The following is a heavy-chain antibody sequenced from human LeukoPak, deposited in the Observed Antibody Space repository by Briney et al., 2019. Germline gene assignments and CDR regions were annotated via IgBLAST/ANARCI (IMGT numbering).Heavy chain of an antibody. CDR3: ARDYYYDSSGYWDYYFDY. CDR1: GFTFSRFG. Sequence: GSLRLSCAASGFTFSRFGMHWVRQAPGKGLEWVAVRWYDGSNKYYADSVKGRFTISRDNSKNTLYLEMNSLRAEDTAVYYCARDYYYDSSGYWDYYFDYWGQGTLVSVSS. CDR2: RWYDGSNK. J-gene: IGHJ4*02. V-gene: IGHV3-33*01. D-gene: IGHD3-22*01.